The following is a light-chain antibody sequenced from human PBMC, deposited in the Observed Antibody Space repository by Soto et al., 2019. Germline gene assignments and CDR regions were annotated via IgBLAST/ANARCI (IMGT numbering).Light chain of an antibody. V-gene: IGLV2-14*01. CDR3: SSYTTTDPYV. CDR2: EVS. CDR1: SSDVGVYDY. J-gene: IGLJ1*01. Sequence: QSALTQPASVSGSPGQSITISCTGTSSDVGVYDYVSWYQQHPGKAPKYLIYEVSNRPSGVSDRFSGSKSGTTASLTISGLQAEDEADYYCSSYTTTDPYVFGTGTKVTVL.